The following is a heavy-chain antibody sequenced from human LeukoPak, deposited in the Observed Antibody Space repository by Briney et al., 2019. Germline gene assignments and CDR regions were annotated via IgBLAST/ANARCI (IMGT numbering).Heavy chain of an antibody. CDR1: GGSISSYY. Sequence: PSETLSLTCTVSGGSISSYYWSWMRQPPGKGLEWIGYIYYSGSTNYNPSLESRVTISVDTSKNQFSLKLSSVTAADTAVYYCARLQADWYPDYWGQGTLVTVSS. D-gene: IGHD6-13*01. V-gene: IGHV4-59*08. J-gene: IGHJ4*02. CDR3: ARLQADWYPDY. CDR2: IYYSGST.